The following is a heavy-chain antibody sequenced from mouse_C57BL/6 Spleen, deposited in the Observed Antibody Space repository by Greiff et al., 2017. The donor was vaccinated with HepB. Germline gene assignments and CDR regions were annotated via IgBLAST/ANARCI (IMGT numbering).Heavy chain of an antibody. Sequence: QVQLKESGAGLMKPGASVKLSCKATGYTFTGYWIEWVKQRPGHGLEWIGEILPGSGSTNYNEKFKGKATFTADPSSNTAYMQLSSLTTEDSAIYYCARGFYDCYYWYFDVWGTVTTVTVSS. D-gene: IGHD2-3*01. CDR3: ARGFYDCYYWYFDV. CDR1: GYTFTGYW. CDR2: ILPGSGST. J-gene: IGHJ1*03. V-gene: IGHV1-9*01.